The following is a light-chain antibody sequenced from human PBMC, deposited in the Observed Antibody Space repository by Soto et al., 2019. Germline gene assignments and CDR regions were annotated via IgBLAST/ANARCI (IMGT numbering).Light chain of an antibody. Sequence: DIQMTQSPSTLSASVGDRVTITCRASQSIRSLLAWYQQKPGKAPKVLIYDASSLGSGVQSRFSGSGSGTEFNLTISSLQPDDFATYLCQKYKTYSTLGQGTRLEIK. CDR3: QKYKTYST. CDR2: DAS. CDR1: QSIRSL. V-gene: IGKV1-5*01. J-gene: IGKJ5*01.